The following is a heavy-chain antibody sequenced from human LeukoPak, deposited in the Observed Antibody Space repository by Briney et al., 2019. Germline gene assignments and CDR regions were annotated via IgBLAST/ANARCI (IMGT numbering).Heavy chain of an antibody. CDR1: GGSFSGYY. D-gene: IGHD5-12*01. J-gene: IGHJ4*02. CDR2: INHSGST. CDR3: AGDSGYPGY. Sequence: SETLSLTGAVYGGSFSGYYWSWIRQPPGKGLEWIGEINHSGSTNYNPSLKSRVTISVDTSKNQFSLKLSSVTAADTAVYYCAGDSGYPGYWGQGTLVTVSS. V-gene: IGHV4-34*01.